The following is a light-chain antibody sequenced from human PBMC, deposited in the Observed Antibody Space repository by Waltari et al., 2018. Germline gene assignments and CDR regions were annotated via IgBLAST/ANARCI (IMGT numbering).Light chain of an antibody. V-gene: IGLV3-19*01. CDR2: DKN. J-gene: IGLJ3*02. Sequence: TQDPAVSVAMGQTVRITCTGDSLRSYYASWYRQRPGQAPILVMYDKNNRPSGVPDRFSGSSSDNTASLTITGAQAEDEAYYYCHSRDASGVGGTFGGGTKLTVL. CDR3: HSRDASGVGGT. CDR1: SLRSYY.